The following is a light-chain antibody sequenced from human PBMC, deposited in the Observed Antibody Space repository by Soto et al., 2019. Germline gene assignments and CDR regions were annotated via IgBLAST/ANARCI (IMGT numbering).Light chain of an antibody. CDR1: QGIGND. J-gene: IGKJ1*01. CDR2: STS. V-gene: IGKV1-17*01. Sequence: DIQLTQSPSSLSASVGDRVTITCRASQGIGNDLGWYQQKPGKAPKRLIYSTSRLQSGVPSRFSGSGSWTEFSLTISSMRPEDSAIYYCLEHNTYPRTFGQGTKVEIK. CDR3: LEHNTYPRT.